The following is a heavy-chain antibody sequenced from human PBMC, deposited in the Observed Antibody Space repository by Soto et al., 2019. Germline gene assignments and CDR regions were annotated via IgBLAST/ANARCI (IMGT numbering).Heavy chain of an antibody. D-gene: IGHD3-3*01. V-gene: IGHV1-3*01. Sequence: ASVKVSCKASGYTFTSYSMHWVLQAPGQRLEWMGWINAGNGNTKYSQKFQGRVTITRDTSASTAYMELSSLRSEDTAVYYCARDPHYDFWSGYYWGYYYYGMDVWGQGTTVTVSS. CDR1: GYTFTSYS. J-gene: IGHJ6*02. CDR2: INAGNGNT. CDR3: ARDPHYDFWSGYYWGYYYYGMDV.